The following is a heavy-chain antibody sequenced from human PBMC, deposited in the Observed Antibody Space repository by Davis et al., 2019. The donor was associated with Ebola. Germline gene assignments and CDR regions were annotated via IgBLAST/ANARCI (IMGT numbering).Heavy chain of an antibody. CDR1: GGSISSSNW. Sequence: MPSETLSLTCAVSGGSISSSNWWSWVRQPPGKGLEWIGEIYHSGSTNYNPSLKSRVTISVDKSKNQFSLKLSSVTAADTAVYYCARGRGRYDFWSGYYPLGGMDVWGQGTTVTVSS. CDR2: IYHSGST. J-gene: IGHJ6*02. V-gene: IGHV4-4*02. CDR3: ARGRGRYDFWSGYYPLGGMDV. D-gene: IGHD3-3*01.